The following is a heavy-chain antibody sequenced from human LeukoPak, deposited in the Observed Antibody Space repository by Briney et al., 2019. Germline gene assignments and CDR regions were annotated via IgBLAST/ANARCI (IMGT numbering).Heavy chain of an antibody. D-gene: IGHD3-10*01. CDR3: ARAALAFMSYYFDY. J-gene: IGHJ4*02. CDR1: GGSISSFY. CDR2: VSTSYNT. Sequence: PSETLSLTCTVSGGSISSFYWSWIRQPAGKGLEWIGRVSTSYNTNYNPSLKSRVTMSVDTSKNQFSLKLSSVTAADTAVYYCARAALAFMSYYFDYWGQGTLVTVSS. V-gene: IGHV4-4*07.